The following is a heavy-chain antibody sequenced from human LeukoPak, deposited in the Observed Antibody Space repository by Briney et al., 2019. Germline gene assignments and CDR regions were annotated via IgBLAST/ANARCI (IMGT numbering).Heavy chain of an antibody. Sequence: SETLSLTCTVSGGSISSGSYYWSWIRQPAGKGLEWIGRIYTSGSTNYNPSLKSRVTISVDTSKNQFSLKLSSVTAADTAVYYCARDPGDYHWFDPWGQGTLVTVSS. V-gene: IGHV4-61*02. CDR1: GGSISSGSYY. D-gene: IGHD3-10*01. J-gene: IGHJ5*02. CDR2: IYTSGST. CDR3: ARDPGDYHWFDP.